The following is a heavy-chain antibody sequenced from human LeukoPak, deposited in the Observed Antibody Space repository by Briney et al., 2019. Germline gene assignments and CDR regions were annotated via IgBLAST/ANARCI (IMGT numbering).Heavy chain of an antibody. D-gene: IGHD5-18*01. V-gene: IGHV3-7*03. CDR1: GFTFSSYW. CDR3: ARDHKGYSYGYRRGYSDYYYMDV. Sequence: GGSLRLSCAASGFTFSSYWMCWVRQAPGKGLEWVANIKQDGSEKYYVDSVKGRFTISRDNSKNTLYLQMNSLRAEDTAVYYCARDHKGYSYGYRRGYSDYYYMDVWGKGTTVTVSS. CDR2: IKQDGSEK. J-gene: IGHJ6*03.